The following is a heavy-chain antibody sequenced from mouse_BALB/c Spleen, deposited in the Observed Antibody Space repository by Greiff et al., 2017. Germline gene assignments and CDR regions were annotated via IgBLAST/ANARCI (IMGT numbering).Heavy chain of an antibody. CDR2: IDPANGNT. V-gene: IGHV14-3*02. J-gene: IGHJ4*01. D-gene: IGHD1-1*02. CDR1: GFNIKDTY. Sequence: EVQLQESGAELVKPGASVKLSCTASGFNIKDTYMHWVKQRPEQGLEWIGRIDPANGNTKYDPKFQGKATITADTSSNTAYLQLSSLTSEDTAVYYCARNYQGAMDYWGQGTSVTVSS. CDR3: ARNYQGAMDY.